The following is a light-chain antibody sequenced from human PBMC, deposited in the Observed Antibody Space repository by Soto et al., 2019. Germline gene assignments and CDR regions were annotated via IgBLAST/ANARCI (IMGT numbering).Light chain of an antibody. CDR1: QSVSSY. Sequence: EIVLTQSPATLSLSPGERDTLSCRASQSVSSYLAWYQQKPGQAPRLLIYDASNRATGIPARFSGSGSATDFTLTTSSLAPEDFAVYYCQQRSNWLTFGGGTKVEIK. J-gene: IGKJ4*01. CDR3: QQRSNWLT. CDR2: DAS. V-gene: IGKV3-11*01.